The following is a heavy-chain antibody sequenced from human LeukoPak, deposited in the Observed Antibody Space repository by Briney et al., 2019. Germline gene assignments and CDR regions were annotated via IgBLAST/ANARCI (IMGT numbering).Heavy chain of an antibody. J-gene: IGHJ6*03. CDR3: ARFQSRLYYYYYMDV. V-gene: IGHV4-38-2*02. CDR1: GYSISSGYY. Sequence: SETLSLTCTVSGYSISSGYYWGWIRQPPGKGLEWIGSIYQSGSTYYNPSLRSRVTISVDTSKNQFSLKLSSVTAADPAVYYYARFQSRLYYYYYMDVWGKGTTVTVSS. CDR2: IYQSGST.